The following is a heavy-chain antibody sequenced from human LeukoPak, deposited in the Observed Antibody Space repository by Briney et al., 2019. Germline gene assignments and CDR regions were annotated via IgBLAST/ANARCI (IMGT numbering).Heavy chain of an antibody. CDR3: GRGEVGEFDH. D-gene: IGHD1-26*01. J-gene: IGHJ4*02. CDR2: ISHAGDT. CDR1: GYSITRGYN. Sequence: SETLSLTCTVSGYSITRGYNWGWVRQSPGKWLEWIASISHAGDTYYNPSLKSRVTISVDTSKNHFSLNLASVTAPDTAVYFCGRGEVGEFDHWGQGTLVTVSS. V-gene: IGHV4-38-2*02.